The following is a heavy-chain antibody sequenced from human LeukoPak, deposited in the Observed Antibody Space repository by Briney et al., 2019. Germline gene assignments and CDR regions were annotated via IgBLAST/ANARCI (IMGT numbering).Heavy chain of an antibody. V-gene: IGHV4-59*01. J-gene: IGHJ3*01. CDR1: GGSISSYY. Sequence: SETLPLTCTVSGGSISSYYWSWIRQPPGKGLEWIGFSFYSGSTNYNPSLKSRVTISVDTSKNQFSLKLTSVTSADTAVYYCARGLDARSAFDVWGQGTMVTVSS. CDR3: ARGLDARSAFDV. D-gene: IGHD3-16*01. CDR2: SFYSGST.